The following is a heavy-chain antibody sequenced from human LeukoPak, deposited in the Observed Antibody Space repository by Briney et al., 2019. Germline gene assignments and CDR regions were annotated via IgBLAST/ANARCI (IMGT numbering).Heavy chain of an antibody. Sequence: PETLSLTCTVSGGSISSYYWSWIRQPPGKGLEWIGYIYYSGSTYYNPSLKSRVTISVDTSKNQFSLKLSSVTAADTAVYYCARHVKYFSVYFDYWGQGTLVTVSS. CDR2: IYYSGST. V-gene: IGHV4-59*08. CDR1: GGSISSYY. CDR3: ARHVKYFSVYFDY. J-gene: IGHJ4*02. D-gene: IGHD2/OR15-2a*01.